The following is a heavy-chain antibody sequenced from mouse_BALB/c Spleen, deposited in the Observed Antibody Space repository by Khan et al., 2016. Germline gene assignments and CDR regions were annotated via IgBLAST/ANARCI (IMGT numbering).Heavy chain of an antibody. CDR2: ISDGGSYT. V-gene: IGHV5-4*02. Sequence: EVQLVESGGGLVKPGGSLKLSCAASGFTFSDYYMYWVRQTPEKRLEWVATISDGGSYTYYPDSVKGRFTISRDNAKHNLYLQMSSLKSEGTAMYYCAREGLRRGFAYWGQGTLVTVSA. J-gene: IGHJ3*01. CDR1: GFTFSDYY. CDR3: AREGLRRGFAY. D-gene: IGHD2-4*01.